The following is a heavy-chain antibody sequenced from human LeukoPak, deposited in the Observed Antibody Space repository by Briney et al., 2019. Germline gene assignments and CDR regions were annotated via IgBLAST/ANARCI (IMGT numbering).Heavy chain of an antibody. D-gene: IGHD3-22*01. Sequence: SETLSLTCTVSDYSISSGYYWGWIRQPPGKGLEWIGSIYHSGSTYYNPSLKSRVTISVDTSKNQFSLKLSSVSAADTAVYYCARLYYYDSSGPPLWGQGTLVTVSS. V-gene: IGHV4-38-2*02. CDR3: ARLYYYDSSGPPL. J-gene: IGHJ4*02. CDR2: IYHSGST. CDR1: DYSISSGYY.